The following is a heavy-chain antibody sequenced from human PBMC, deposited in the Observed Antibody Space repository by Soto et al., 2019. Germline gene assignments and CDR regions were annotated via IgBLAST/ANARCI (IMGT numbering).Heavy chain of an antibody. J-gene: IGHJ4*02. CDR1: GFTFSSYS. V-gene: IGHV3-21*01. D-gene: IGHD6-25*01. CDR2: ISSSSSYI. Sequence: PGGSLRLSCAASGFTFSSYSMNWVRQAPGKGLEWVSSISSSSSYIYYADSVKGRFTISRDNAENSLYLQMNSLRAEDTAVYYCARVRARGSAIYFDYWGQGTLVTVSS. CDR3: ARVRARGSAIYFDY.